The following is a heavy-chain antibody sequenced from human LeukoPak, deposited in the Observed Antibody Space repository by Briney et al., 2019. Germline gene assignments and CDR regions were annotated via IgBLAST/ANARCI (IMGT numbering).Heavy chain of an antibody. CDR2: VGISSGNT. CDR3: ARDHNYAFDN. J-gene: IGHJ4*02. Sequence: GGSLRLSCAASGFMFSDYSMNWVRQAPGKGLEWISYVGISSGNTKYADSVKGRFTISGDNAKNSVYLQMNNLRVEDTALYYCARDHNYAFDNWGQGTLVTVSS. CDR1: GFMFSDYS. V-gene: IGHV3-48*04. D-gene: IGHD4-11*01.